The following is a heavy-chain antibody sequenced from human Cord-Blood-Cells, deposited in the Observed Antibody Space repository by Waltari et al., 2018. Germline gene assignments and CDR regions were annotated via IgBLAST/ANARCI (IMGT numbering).Heavy chain of an antibody. Sequence: QVQLQESGPGLVKPSETLSLTCTVSGGSISSHYWSWIRQPPGKGREWIGYIYYSGSTNYNPSLKSRVTISVDTSKNQFSLKLSSVTAADTAVYYCARGGYDFWSGPENWFDPWGQGTLVTVSS. CDR2: IYYSGST. CDR3: ARGGYDFWSGPENWFDP. CDR1: GGSISSHY. V-gene: IGHV4-59*11. J-gene: IGHJ5*02. D-gene: IGHD3-3*01.